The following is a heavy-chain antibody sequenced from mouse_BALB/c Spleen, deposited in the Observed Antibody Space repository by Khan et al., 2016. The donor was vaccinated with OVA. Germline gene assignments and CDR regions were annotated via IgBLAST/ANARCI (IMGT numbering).Heavy chain of an antibody. Sequence: EVQLQESGPGLVKPSQSLSFTCTVTGFSITSVYGWNWIRQFPGNKLEWMGYISYSGSTNYNPPLKSRISTTRETTKTQVSLQLNSFTTEDTATDYLDRTARIKYWGQGTPLTVSS. D-gene: IGHD1-2*01. CDR2: ISYSGST. CDR3: DRTARIKY. CDR1: GFSITSVYG. V-gene: IGHV3-2*02. J-gene: IGHJ2*01.